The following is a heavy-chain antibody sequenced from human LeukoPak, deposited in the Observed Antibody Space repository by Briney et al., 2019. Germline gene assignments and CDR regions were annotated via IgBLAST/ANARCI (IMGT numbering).Heavy chain of an antibody. V-gene: IGHV3-30*04. CDR1: GFTFSSYA. D-gene: IGHD6-13*01. CDR2: ISYDGSNK. J-gene: IGHJ4*02. CDR3: ASSIAAAGRGY. Sequence: PGGSLRLSCAVSGFTFSSYAMHWVRQAPGKGLEWVAVISYDGSNKYCADSVKGRFTISRDNSKSTLYLQMNSLRPEDTAVYYCASSIAAAGRGYWGQGTLVTVSS.